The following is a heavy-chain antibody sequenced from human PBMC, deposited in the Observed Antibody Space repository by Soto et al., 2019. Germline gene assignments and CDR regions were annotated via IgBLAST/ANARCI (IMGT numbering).Heavy chain of an antibody. CDR2: IYPDDSDT. Sequence: PVESVKISCKGSGYSFTSDWIGWVRQMPGKGLEWMGIIYPDDSDTRYSPSFQGQVTFSADKSISTAYLQWSSLKASDTAMYYCATRGYGFYYLDYWGQGTLVTVSS. CDR3: ATRGYGFYYLDY. CDR1: GYSFTSDW. V-gene: IGHV5-51*01. D-gene: IGHD5-12*01. J-gene: IGHJ4*02.